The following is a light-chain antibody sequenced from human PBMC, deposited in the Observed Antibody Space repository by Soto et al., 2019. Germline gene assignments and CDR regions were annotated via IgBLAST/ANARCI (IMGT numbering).Light chain of an antibody. CDR1: SSDVGDYNY. V-gene: IGLV2-14*01. CDR3: LSHTGSRTL. Sequence: QSVLTQPASVSGSPGQSITISCTGASSDVGDYNYVSWYQEHPGQVPKLIIFEVTTRPSGVSDRFSGSRSGNTASLTISGLQSEDEADYYCLSHTGSRTLFGGGTKGTVL. J-gene: IGLJ3*02. CDR2: EVT.